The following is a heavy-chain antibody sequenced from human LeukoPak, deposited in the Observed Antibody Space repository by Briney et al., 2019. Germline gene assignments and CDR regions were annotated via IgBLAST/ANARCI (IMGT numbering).Heavy chain of an antibody. CDR1: GFTFSSYG. J-gene: IGHJ3*02. Sequence: GGSLRLSCAASGFTFSSYGMHWVRQAPGKGLEWVAVIWYDGSNKYYADSVKGRFTISRDNSKNTLYLQMNSLRAEDTAVYYCARDGIATVFDAFDIWGQGTMVTVPS. V-gene: IGHV3-33*01. CDR3: ARDGIATVFDAFDI. D-gene: IGHD4-17*01. CDR2: IWYDGSNK.